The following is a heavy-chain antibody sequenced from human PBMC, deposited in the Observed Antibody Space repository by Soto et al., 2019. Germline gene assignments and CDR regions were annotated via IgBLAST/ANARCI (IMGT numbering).Heavy chain of an antibody. CDR1: GFTFSTYW. Sequence: GGSLRLSCAASGFTFSTYWMTWVRQAPEKGLEWVANIKQDESEKYYVDSVKGRFTISRDNARNSLSLQMNSLRAEDTAVYYCARVRTENYYGMDVWGQGTTVTVSS. CDR3: ARVRTENYYGMDV. V-gene: IGHV3-7*05. J-gene: IGHJ6*02. CDR2: IKQDESEK.